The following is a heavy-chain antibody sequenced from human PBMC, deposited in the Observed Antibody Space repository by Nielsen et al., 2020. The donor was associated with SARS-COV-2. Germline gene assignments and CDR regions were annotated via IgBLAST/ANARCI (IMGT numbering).Heavy chain of an antibody. CDR1: GFMVSDSY. Sequence: GESLKISCAASGFMVSDSYMSWISQTPGMGLEWISYISSSGSYTNYADSVKGRFTISRDNGKNSLYLQMNSLRVEDTAVYYCARERRNLPLDYWGKVTLVTVSS. J-gene: IGHJ4*02. CDR3: ARERRNLPLDY. CDR2: ISSSGSYT. V-gene: IGHV3-11*05.